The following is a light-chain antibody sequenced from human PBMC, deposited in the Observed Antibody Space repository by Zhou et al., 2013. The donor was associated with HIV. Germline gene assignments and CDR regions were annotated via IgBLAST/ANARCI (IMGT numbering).Light chain of an antibody. V-gene: IGKV1-13*02. J-gene: IGKJ4*01. CDR1: QDIINN. Sequence: AIQVTQSPSSLSASIGDRVTITCRASQDIINNLAWYQQTPGKTPKILIYDASILESGVPSKFSGSGSGTDFTLTISNLQPEDIATYYCQQYKIYPLTFGGGTKVEIK. CDR2: DAS. CDR3: QQYKIYPLT.